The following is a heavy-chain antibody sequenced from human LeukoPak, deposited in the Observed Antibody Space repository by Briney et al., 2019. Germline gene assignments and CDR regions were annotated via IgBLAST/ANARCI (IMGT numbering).Heavy chain of an antibody. J-gene: IGHJ5*02. V-gene: IGHV4-59*08. CDR3: ARQFDP. Sequence: SETLSLTCTVSGDSVTSISNYYWSWIRQPPGKGLEWIGLIYYSGTTNYNPSLKSRVTISLDTSKNHFSLKLTSVTAADTAVYYCARQFDPWGQGTLVTVSS. CDR1: GDSVTSISNYY. CDR2: IYYSGTT.